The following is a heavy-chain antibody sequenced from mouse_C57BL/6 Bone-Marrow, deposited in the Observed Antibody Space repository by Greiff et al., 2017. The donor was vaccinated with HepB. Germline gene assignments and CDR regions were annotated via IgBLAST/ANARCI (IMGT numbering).Heavy chain of an antibody. D-gene: IGHD2-4*01. J-gene: IGHJ4*01. V-gene: IGHV1-55*01. CDR2: IYPGSGST. CDR1: GYTFTSYW. CDR3: ARGGLRPYAMDY. Sequence: VQLQQPGAELVKPGASVKMSCKASGYTFTSYWITWVKQRPGQGLEWIGEIYPGSGSTNYNEKLKSKATLTVDTSSSTAYMQLSSLTSEDSAVYYCARGGLRPYAMDYWGQGTSVTVSS.